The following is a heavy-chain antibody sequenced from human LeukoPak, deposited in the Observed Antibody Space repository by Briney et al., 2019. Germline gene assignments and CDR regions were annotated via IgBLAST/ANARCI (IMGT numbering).Heavy chain of an antibody. D-gene: IGHD3-22*01. CDR1: GGSISSSSYY. CDR2: IYYSGST. J-gene: IGHJ4*02. V-gene: IGHV4-39*01. Sequence: SETLSLTCTVSGGSISSSSYYWGWIRQSPGKGLEWIGSIYYSGSTYYNPSLKSRVTIPVDTSKNQFSLKLSSVTAADTAVYYCARAVEYYYDSSGHDYWGQGTLVTVSS. CDR3: ARAVEYYYDSSGHDY.